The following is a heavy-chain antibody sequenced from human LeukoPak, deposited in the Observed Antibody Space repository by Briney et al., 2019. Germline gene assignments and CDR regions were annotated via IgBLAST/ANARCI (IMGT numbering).Heavy chain of an antibody. CDR1: GFTFSSYE. D-gene: IGHD3-9*01. Sequence: GGSLRLSCAASGFTFSSYEMSWVRQAPGKGLEWASSISSSSSYIYYADSVKGRFTISRDNAKNSLYLQMNSLRAEDTAVYYCARGGYDILTGYLYYFDYWGQGTLVTVSS. J-gene: IGHJ4*02. CDR3: ARGGYDILTGYLYYFDY. CDR2: ISSSSSYI. V-gene: IGHV3-21*01.